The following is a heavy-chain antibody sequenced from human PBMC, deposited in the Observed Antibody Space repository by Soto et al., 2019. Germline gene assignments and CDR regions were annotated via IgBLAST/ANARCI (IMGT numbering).Heavy chain of an antibody. CDR2: IIPIFGTA. J-gene: IGHJ6*02. V-gene: IGHV1-69*06. Sequence: AASVKVSCKASGGTFSSYAISWVRQAPGQGLEWMGGIIPIFGTANYAQKFQGRVTITADKSTSTAYMELSSLRSEDTAVYYCARRFSSWSIAVAAYYYGMDVWGQGTTVTVSS. CDR3: ARRFSSWSIAVAAYYYGMDV. D-gene: IGHD6-19*01. CDR1: GGTFSSYA.